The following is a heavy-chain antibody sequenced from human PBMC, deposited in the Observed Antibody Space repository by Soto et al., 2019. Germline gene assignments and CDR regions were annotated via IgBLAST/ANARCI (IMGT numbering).Heavy chain of an antibody. CDR1: GGTFSSYA. CDR2: IIPIFGTA. J-gene: IGHJ4*02. Sequence: SVKVSCKASGGTFSSYAISWVRQAPGQGFEWMGGIIPIFGTANYAQKFQGRVTITADESTSTAYMELSSLRSEDTAVYYCARAAYYYDSSGYYRADYWGQGTLVTVSS. D-gene: IGHD3-22*01. V-gene: IGHV1-69*13. CDR3: ARAAYYYDSSGYYRADY.